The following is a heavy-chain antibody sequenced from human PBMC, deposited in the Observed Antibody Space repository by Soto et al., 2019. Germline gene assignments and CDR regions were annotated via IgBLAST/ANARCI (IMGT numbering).Heavy chain of an antibody. CDR2: IYYSGST. D-gene: IGHD5-12*01. J-gene: IGHJ5*02. V-gene: IGHV4-31*03. CDR3: ARDDRLAIRFDP. CDR1: GGSIGSGGYY. Sequence: SETLSLTCTVSGGSIGSGGYYWGWIRQHPGKGLEWIGYIYYSGSTYYNPSLKSRVTISVDTSKNQCSLKLSSVTAAYTAVYYCARDDRLAIRFDPWGQGSLVTVSS.